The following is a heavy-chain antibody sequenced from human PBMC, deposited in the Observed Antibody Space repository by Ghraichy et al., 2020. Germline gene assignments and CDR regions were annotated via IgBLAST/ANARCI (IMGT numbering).Heavy chain of an antibody. CDR1: GGTFSSYA. J-gene: IGHJ3*02. CDR2: IIPILGTA. D-gene: IGHD4-17*01. Sequence: SVKGSCKASGGTFSSYAISWVRQAPGQGLEWMGGIIPILGTANYAQKFQGRVTITADESTSTAYMELSSLRSEDTAVYYCARALTTVRSDAFDIWGQGTMVTVSS. V-gene: IGHV1-69*13. CDR3: ARALTTVRSDAFDI.